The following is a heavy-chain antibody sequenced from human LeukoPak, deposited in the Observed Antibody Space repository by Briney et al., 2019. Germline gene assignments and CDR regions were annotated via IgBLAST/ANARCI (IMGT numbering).Heavy chain of an antibody. CDR2: IYYSGST. Sequence: PSETLSLTCTVSGGSISSSSYYWGWIRQPPGKGLEWIGSIYYSGSTYYNPSLKSRVTISVDTSKNQFSLKLSSVTAADTAVYYCAREFKGSGSDYYFDYWGQGTLVTVSS. J-gene: IGHJ4*02. V-gene: IGHV4-39*07. CDR3: AREFKGSGSDYYFDY. D-gene: IGHD3-10*01. CDR1: GGSISSSSYY.